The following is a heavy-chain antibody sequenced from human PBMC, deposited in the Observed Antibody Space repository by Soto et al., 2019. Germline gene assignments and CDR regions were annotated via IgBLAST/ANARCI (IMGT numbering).Heavy chain of an antibody. CDR1: GFTFSNAW. CDR2: IKSKTDGGAT. CDR3: TTDLGMPQWELPRRTY. D-gene: IGHD1-26*01. Sequence: GGSLRLSCAASGFTFSNAWMNWVRRAPRKGLEWVGRIKSKTDGGATDYAAPVRGRFTISRDDSKNALYLQMNSLKTEDTAVYYCTTDLGMPQWELPRRTYWGQGTLVTVSS. J-gene: IGHJ4*02. V-gene: IGHV3-15*07.